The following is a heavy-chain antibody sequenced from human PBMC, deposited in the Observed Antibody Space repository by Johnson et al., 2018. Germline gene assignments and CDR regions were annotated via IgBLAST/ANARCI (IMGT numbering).Heavy chain of an antibody. V-gene: IGHV3-48*02. J-gene: IGHJ6*02. Sequence: VQLVESGGGLVQXGGSLRLSCAASGFTFSNYGMNWVRQAPGKGLEGVSYISSSSSTIYYADSVKGRFPISRDNAKNSLYLQMNSLRDEDTAVYYCARGDNHYYYGMDVWGQGTTVTVSS. CDR2: ISSSSSTI. D-gene: IGHD1-1*01. CDR3: ARGDNHYYYGMDV. CDR1: GFTFSNYG.